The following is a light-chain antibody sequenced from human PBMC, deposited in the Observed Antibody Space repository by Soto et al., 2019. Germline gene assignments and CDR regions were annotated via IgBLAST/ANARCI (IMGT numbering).Light chain of an antibody. CDR3: QQSYRTPYT. CDR2: AAS. Sequence: DIQMTQSPSSLSASVGDRVTITCRASPSISSYLNWYQQKPGKAPKLLIYAASSLQSGVPSRFSGSGSGTDFTLTISSLQPEEFATYYCQQSYRTPYTCGQGTKLQIK. J-gene: IGKJ2*01. V-gene: IGKV1-39*01. CDR1: PSISSY.